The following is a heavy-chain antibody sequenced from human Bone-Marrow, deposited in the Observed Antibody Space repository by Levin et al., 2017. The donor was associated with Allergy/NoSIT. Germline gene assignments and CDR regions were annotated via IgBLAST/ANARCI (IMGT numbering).Heavy chain of an antibody. J-gene: IGHJ4*02. CDR3: ATNRATMIVVVIPGIDY. Sequence: SCAASGFTFSSYAMSWVRQAPGKGLEWVSAISGSGGSTYYADSVKGRFTISRDNSKNTLYLQMNSLRAEDTAVYYCATNRATMIVVVIPGIDYWGQGTLVTVSS. V-gene: IGHV3-23*01. CDR1: GFTFSSYA. CDR2: ISGSGGST. D-gene: IGHD3-22*01.